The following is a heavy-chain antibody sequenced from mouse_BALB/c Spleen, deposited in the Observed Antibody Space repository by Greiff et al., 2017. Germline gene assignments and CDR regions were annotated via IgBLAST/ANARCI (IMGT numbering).Heavy chain of an antibody. D-gene: IGHD4-1*01. CDR3: ARLLTGRYYAMDY. CDR2: ISNGGGST. CDR1: GFTFSSFG. Sequence: EVQGVESGGGLVQPGGSRKLSCAASGFTFSSFGMHWVRQAPEKGLEWVAYISNGGGSTYYPDTVKGRFTISRDNAKNTLYLQMSSLKSEDTAMYYCARLLTGRYYAMDYWGQGTSVTVSS. J-gene: IGHJ4*01. V-gene: IGHV5-12-2*01.